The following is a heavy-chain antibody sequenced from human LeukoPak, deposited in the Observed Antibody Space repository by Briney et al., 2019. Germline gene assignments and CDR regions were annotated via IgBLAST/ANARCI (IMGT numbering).Heavy chain of an antibody. CDR2: ISGSGGST. Sequence: GGSPRLSCAASGFTFSSYAMSWVRQAPGKRLEWVSAISGSGGSTYYADSVKGRFTISRDNSKNTLYLQMNSLRAEDTAVYYCAKEATSSSWIDYYYGMDVWGQGTTVTVSS. CDR3: AKEATSSSWIDYYYGMDV. D-gene: IGHD6-13*01. J-gene: IGHJ6*02. V-gene: IGHV3-23*01. CDR1: GFTFSSYA.